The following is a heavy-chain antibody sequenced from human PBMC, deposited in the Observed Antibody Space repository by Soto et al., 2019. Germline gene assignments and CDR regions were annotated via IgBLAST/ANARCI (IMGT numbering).Heavy chain of an antibody. D-gene: IGHD3-16*01. CDR1: GGSFSGYY. Sequence: SETLSLTCAVYGGSFSGYYWSWIRQPPGKGLEWIGEINHSGSTNYNPSLKSRVTISVDTSKNQFSLKLSSVTAADTAVYYCATTRAGEFDYWGQGTLVTVSS. CDR2: INHSGST. J-gene: IGHJ4*02. V-gene: IGHV4-34*01. CDR3: ATTRAGEFDY.